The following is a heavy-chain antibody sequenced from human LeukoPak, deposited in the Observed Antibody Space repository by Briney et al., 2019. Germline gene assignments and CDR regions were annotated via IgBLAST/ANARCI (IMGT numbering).Heavy chain of an antibody. Sequence: PGGSLRLSCAASGFTFSGYSMNWVRQAPGKGLEWVSYISSSSSPIYYTDSVKGRFTISRDNAKNSLYLQVNSLRAEDTAVYYCARAAGGYIAAPFDYWGQGTLVTVSS. J-gene: IGHJ4*02. CDR2: ISSSSSPI. V-gene: IGHV3-48*01. CDR1: GFTFSGYS. CDR3: ARAAGGYIAAPFDY. D-gene: IGHD6-6*01.